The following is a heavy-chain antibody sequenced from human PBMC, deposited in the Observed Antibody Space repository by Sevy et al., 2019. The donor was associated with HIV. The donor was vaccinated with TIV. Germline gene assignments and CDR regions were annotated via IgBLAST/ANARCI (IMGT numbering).Heavy chain of an antibody. J-gene: IGHJ4*02. CDR2: IYSDGST. D-gene: IGHD5-18*01. CDR3: ARGKSGYGYGLDY. Sequence: GGSLRLSCVASGFPVSSNYMSWVRQAPGKGLEGVSVIYSDGSTYHAASGKGRFTISRDNSKNTLYLQMNSRRVEDTAVYYCARGKSGYGYGLDYWGQGTLVTVSS. CDR1: GFPVSSNY. V-gene: IGHV3-66*01.